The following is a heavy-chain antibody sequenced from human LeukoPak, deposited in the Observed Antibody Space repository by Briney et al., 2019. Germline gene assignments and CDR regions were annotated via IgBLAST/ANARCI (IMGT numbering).Heavy chain of an antibody. CDR1: GGSFSGYS. V-gene: IGHV4-59*08. Sequence: SETLSLTCGVYGGSFSGYSWSWIRQSPGKGLEWIGYIYYSGSTNYNPSLKSRVTISVDTPKNQFSLKLSSVTAADTAVYYCARHLPHGGWYGWDYWGQGTLVTVSS. CDR2: IYYSGST. D-gene: IGHD6-19*01. J-gene: IGHJ4*02. CDR3: ARHLPHGGWYGWDY.